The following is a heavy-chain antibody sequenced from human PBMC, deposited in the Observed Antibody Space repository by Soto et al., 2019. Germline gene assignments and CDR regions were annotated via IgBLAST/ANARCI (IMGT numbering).Heavy chain of an antibody. Sequence: SETLSLTCTVSGDSMSISNWWNWVRQPPGKGLEWIGEAHHSGRTNYNPSLKSRVTISVDRSQNLFSLQLSSVTAADTAVYYCARYYDSSGYYPDELDFWGQGTLVTVSS. J-gene: IGHJ4*02. CDR3: ARYYDSSGYYPDELDF. CDR2: AHHSGRT. D-gene: IGHD3-22*01. CDR1: GDSMSISNW. V-gene: IGHV4-4*02.